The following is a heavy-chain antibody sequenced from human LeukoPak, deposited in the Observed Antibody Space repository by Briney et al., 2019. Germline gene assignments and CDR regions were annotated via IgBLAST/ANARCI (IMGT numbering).Heavy chain of an antibody. D-gene: IGHD6-13*01. J-gene: IGHJ5*02. CDR2: ISYDGSNK. CDR1: GFTFSSYA. CDR3: AKDSSSSWDGDWFDP. V-gene: IGHV3-30*04. Sequence: PGGSLRLSCAASGFTFSSYAMHWVRQAPGKGLEWVAVISYDGSNKYYADSVKGRFTISRDNSKNTLYLQMNSLRAEDTAVYYCAKDSSSSWDGDWFDPWGQGTLVTVSS.